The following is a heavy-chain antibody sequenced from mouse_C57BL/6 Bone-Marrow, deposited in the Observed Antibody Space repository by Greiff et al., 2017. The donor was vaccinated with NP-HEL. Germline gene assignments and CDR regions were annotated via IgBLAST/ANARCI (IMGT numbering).Heavy chain of an antibody. V-gene: IGHV10-1*01. CDR3: VRQGYDGYYLDY. Sequence: EVKLVESGGGLVQPKGSLKLSCAASGFSFNTYAMNWVRQAPGKGLEWVARIRSKSNNYATYYADSLKDRFTISRDDSESMLYLQMNNLKTEDTAMYYGVRQGYDGYYLDYWGQGTTLTVSS. CDR2: IRSKSNNYAT. J-gene: IGHJ2*01. D-gene: IGHD2-3*01. CDR1: GFSFNTYA.